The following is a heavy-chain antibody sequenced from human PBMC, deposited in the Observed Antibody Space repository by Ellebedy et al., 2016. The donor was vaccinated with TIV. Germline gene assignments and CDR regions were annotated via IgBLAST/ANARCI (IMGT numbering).Heavy chain of an antibody. Sequence: GESLKISCTDFGFTFSSYTMNWVRQAPGKGLEWVSSISTSSSYIYYADSVKGRFAISRDNAKNSLYLQMNSLRAEDTAVYYCARKVPAPTTVPPNWYFDLWGRGTLVTVSS. V-gene: IGHV3-21*01. CDR1: GFTFSSYT. J-gene: IGHJ2*01. CDR3: ARKVPAPTTVPPNWYFDL. D-gene: IGHD4-17*01. CDR2: ISTSSSYI.